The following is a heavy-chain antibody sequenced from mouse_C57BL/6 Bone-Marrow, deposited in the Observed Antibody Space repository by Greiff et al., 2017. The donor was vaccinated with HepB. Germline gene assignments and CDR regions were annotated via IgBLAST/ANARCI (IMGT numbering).Heavy chain of an antibody. CDR1: GFNITDYY. V-gene: IGHV14-1*01. D-gene: IGHD2-1*01. CDR2: IDPEDGDT. J-gene: IGHJ3*01. CDR3: TTFYGNYSAWFAY. Sequence: EVQLQQSGAELVRPGASVKLSCTASGFNITDYYMHWVKQRPEQGLEWIGRIDPEDGDTEYAPKFQGKATLTADTSSNTAYLQLSSLTSEDTAVYYCTTFYGNYSAWFAYWGQGTLVTVSA.